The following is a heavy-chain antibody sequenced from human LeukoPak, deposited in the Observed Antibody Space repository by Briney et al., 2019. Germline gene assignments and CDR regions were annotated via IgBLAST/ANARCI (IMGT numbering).Heavy chain of an antibody. CDR3: AKVYRRFLEGPHFDY. D-gene: IGHD3-3*01. CDR2: ISGSGGST. CDR1: GFTFSNYA. Sequence: SGGSLRLSCAASGFTFSNYAMSWVRQAPGKGLEWVSAISGSGGSTYYADSVKGRFTISRDNSKNTLYLQMNSLRAEDTAVYYCAKVYRRFLEGPHFDYWGQGTLVTVSS. J-gene: IGHJ4*02. V-gene: IGHV3-23*01.